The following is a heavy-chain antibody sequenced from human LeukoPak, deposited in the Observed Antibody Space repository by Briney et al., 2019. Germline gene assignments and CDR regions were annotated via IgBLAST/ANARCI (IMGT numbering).Heavy chain of an antibody. CDR3: ARGYSSGWSAAFDI. Sequence: SETLSLTCTVSGGSISSYYWSWIRQPPGEGLEWIGYIYYSGSTNYTPSLKSRVTISVDTSKNQFSLNLSSVTAADTAVYYCARGYSSGWSAAFDIWGQGTLVTVSS. CDR2: IYYSGST. CDR1: GGSISSYY. V-gene: IGHV4-59*01. J-gene: IGHJ3*02. D-gene: IGHD6-19*01.